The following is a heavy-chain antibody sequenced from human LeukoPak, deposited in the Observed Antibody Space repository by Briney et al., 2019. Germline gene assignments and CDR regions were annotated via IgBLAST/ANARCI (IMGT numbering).Heavy chain of an antibody. D-gene: IGHD4-23*01. Sequence: SETLSLTCTVSGGSISSSSYYWSWIRQPPGKGLEWIGYIYYSGSTNYNPSLKSRVTISVDTSKNRFSLKLSSVTAADTAVYYCARPTGSTYGGNEGAFDIWGQGTVVTVSS. V-gene: IGHV4-61*05. CDR3: ARPTGSTYGGNEGAFDI. J-gene: IGHJ3*02. CDR2: IYYSGST. CDR1: GGSISSSSYY.